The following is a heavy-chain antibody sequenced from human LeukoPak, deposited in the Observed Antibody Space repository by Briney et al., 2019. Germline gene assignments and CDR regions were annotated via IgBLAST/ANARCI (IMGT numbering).Heavy chain of an antibody. CDR2: IYYSGST. D-gene: IGHD3-16*01. CDR3: ARDGDYGMDV. Sequence: SETLSLTCTVSGGSISSGDYYWSWIRQPPGTGLEWIGYIYYSGSTYYNPSLKSRVTISVDTSKNQFSLKLSSVTAADTAVYYCARDGDYGMDVWGQGTTVTVSS. V-gene: IGHV4-30-4*01. J-gene: IGHJ6*02. CDR1: GGSISSGDYY.